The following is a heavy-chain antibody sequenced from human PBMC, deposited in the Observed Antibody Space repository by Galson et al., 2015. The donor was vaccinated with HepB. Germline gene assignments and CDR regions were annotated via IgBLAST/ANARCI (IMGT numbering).Heavy chain of an antibody. CDR3: AGYSSGWASFDY. CDR2: INHSGST. CDR1: GGSFSGNY. V-gene: IGHV4-34*01. J-gene: IGHJ4*02. Sequence: SETLSLTCAVYGGSFSGNYWTWIRQPPGKGLEWIGEINHSGSTNYNPSLKSRVTISVDTSKNQFSLKLSSVTAADTAVYYCAGYSSGWASFDYWGQGTLVIVSS. D-gene: IGHD6-19*01.